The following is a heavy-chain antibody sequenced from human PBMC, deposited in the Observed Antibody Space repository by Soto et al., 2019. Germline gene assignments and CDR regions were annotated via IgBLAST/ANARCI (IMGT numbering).Heavy chain of an antibody. CDR3: ARGMGMVPPFNY. J-gene: IGHJ4*02. D-gene: IGHD3-10*01. CDR2: INHRAST. CDR1: GGSFSGYY. V-gene: IGHV4-34*01. Sequence: QVQLQQWGAGLLKPSETLSLTCAVYGGSFSGYYCSWIRQPPGKGLEWIGEINHRASTNYNPSIKSRGTISVDTSKNQFSLKLRSVTAADTAVYYCARGMGMVPPFNYWGQGTLVTVSS.